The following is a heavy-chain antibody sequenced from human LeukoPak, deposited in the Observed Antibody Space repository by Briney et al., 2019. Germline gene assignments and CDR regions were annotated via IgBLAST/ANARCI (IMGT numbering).Heavy chain of an antibody. CDR2: IYYSGST. V-gene: IGHV4-59*01. Sequence: SETLSLTRTVSGGSISSYYWSWIRQPPGKGLEWIGYIYYSGSTKYNPSLKSRVTISADTSKNQSSLKLSSVTAADTAVYYCARDGDSSGPYYYFDYWGQGTLVTVSS. CDR1: GGSISSYY. J-gene: IGHJ4*02. CDR3: ARDGDSSGPYYYFDY. D-gene: IGHD3-22*01.